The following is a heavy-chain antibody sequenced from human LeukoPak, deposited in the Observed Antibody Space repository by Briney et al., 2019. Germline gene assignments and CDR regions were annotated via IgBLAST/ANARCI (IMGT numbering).Heavy chain of an antibody. CDR3: TTDRRDHLLWSGDYGVDY. Sequence: GGSLRLSCVASGFIFSNAWMSWVRQAPGKGLEWVGRIKSKTDGGTTDYAAPVKGRFTISRDDSKNTLYLQMNSLQTEDTAVYYCTTDRRDHLLWSGDYGVDYWGQGTLVTASS. CDR1: GFIFSNAW. J-gene: IGHJ4*02. V-gene: IGHV3-15*01. D-gene: IGHD2-2*01. CDR2: IKSKTDGGTT.